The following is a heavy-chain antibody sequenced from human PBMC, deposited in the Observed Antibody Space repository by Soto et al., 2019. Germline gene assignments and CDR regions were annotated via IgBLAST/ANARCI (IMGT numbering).Heavy chain of an antibody. D-gene: IGHD1-26*01. CDR2: ISAYKGNT. CDR1: GYTPTNYD. V-gene: IGHV1-18*01. J-gene: IGHJ4*02. Sequence: QVQLVQSGAEVKKPGASVKVSCKTSGYTPTNYDIGWVRQAPGQGLEYMGWISAYKGNTNYARKLQDRVNLPTDRSTRTAYMELRSLQSDGTAVYYCVRALYRSGTYYAFDNWGQGTLVTVCS. CDR3: VRALYRSGTYYAFDN.